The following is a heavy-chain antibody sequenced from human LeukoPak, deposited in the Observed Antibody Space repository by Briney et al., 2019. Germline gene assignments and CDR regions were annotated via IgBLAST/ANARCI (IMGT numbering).Heavy chain of an antibody. Sequence: GGSLRLSCAASGFSVSSNFMSWVRQAPGKGLECVSVIYSGGDTYYADSVRGRFTISRDKSKNTLYLQMDSLRVEDTAVYYCANPDTFELTWGQGTLVTVSS. V-gene: IGHV3-66*01. CDR3: ANPDTFELT. CDR1: GFSVSSNF. J-gene: IGHJ5*02. CDR2: IYSGGDT. D-gene: IGHD5-18*01.